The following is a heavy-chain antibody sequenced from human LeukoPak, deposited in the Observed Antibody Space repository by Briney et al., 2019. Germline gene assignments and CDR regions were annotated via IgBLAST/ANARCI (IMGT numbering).Heavy chain of an antibody. Sequence: GGSLRLSCAASGFTFSNYAMRWVRQAPGKGLEWVSHISGGGSSTHYADSVKGRFTISRDNSKNTLYLQMNSLRAEDTAVYYCAKDHTVYGSGSYLDFWGQGTLSPSPQ. V-gene: IGHV3-23*01. CDR2: ISGGGSST. CDR1: GFTFSNYA. J-gene: IGHJ4*02. CDR3: AKDHTVYGSGSYLDF. D-gene: IGHD3-10*01.